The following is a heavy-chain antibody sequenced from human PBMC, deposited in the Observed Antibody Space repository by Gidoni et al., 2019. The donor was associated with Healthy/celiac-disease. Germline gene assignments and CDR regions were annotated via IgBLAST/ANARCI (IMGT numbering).Heavy chain of an antibody. V-gene: IGHV3-23*04. Sequence: EVQLVESGGGLVQPGGSLRLSCAASGFTFSSYAMSWVRQAPGKGLEWVSAISGSGGSTYYADSVKGRFTISRDNSKNTLYLQMNSLRAEDTAVYYCANPPVPRAYDSSGSRTRTVDYWGQGTLVTVSS. CDR2: ISGSGGST. CDR3: ANPPVPRAYDSSGSRTRTVDY. J-gene: IGHJ4*02. CDR1: GFTFSSYA. D-gene: IGHD3-22*01.